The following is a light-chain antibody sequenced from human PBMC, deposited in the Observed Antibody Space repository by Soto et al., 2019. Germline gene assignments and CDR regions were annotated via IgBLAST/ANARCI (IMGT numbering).Light chain of an antibody. CDR2: DAS. Sequence: EILLTQSPATLSLSPGERATLSCRASQSVSSYLAWYQQKPGQAPRLLIYDASNRATGITARFSGSGSGTDFTLTISSLEPEDVAVYYCQQRSNWPPTWTFGQGTKVDIK. CDR3: QQRSNWPPTWT. V-gene: IGKV3-11*01. J-gene: IGKJ1*01. CDR1: QSVSSY.